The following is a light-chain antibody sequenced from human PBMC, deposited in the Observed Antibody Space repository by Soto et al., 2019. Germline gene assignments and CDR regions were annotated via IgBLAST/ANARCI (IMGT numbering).Light chain of an antibody. CDR2: GAS. V-gene: IGKV3-15*01. CDR1: QSVGSN. Sequence: EIVMTQSPVTLSVSPGERATLSCRASQSVGSNLAWYQQKPGQAPRLLIYGASTRATGIPARFIGSGSGTEFTLTISSLQSEDFAIYFCQQYNNWPPDRTFGQGTKVEIK. CDR3: QQYNNWPPDRT. J-gene: IGKJ1*01.